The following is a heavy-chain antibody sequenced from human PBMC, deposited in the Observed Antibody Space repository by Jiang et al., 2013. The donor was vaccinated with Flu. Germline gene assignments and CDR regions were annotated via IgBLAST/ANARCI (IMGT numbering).Heavy chain of an antibody. Sequence: PTQTLTLTCTFSGFSLSTSGVGVGWIRQPPGKALEWLALIYWDDDKRYSPSLKSRLTITKDTSKNQVVLTMTNMDPVDTATYYCAHRVGWEETRWFDPWGQGTLVTVSS. J-gene: IGHJ5*02. CDR1: GFSLSTSGVG. CDR2: IYWDDDK. V-gene: IGHV2-5*02. D-gene: IGHD6-19*01. CDR3: AHRVGWEETRWFDP.